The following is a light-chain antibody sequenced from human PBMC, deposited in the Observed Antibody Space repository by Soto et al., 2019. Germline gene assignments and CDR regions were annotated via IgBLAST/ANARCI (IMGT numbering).Light chain of an antibody. J-gene: IGKJ2*01. V-gene: IGKV1-33*01. CDR1: QDITSS. CDR2: DAS. CDR3: QQYKILPRT. Sequence: DIQMTQSPSSLSASVGDRVTITCQASQDITSSLHWYQQKPGKAPKLLIYDASNLEMGVPSRFSGRGSGTDFTFTISSLQPEDIATYFCQQYKILPRTFGQGTKLEIK.